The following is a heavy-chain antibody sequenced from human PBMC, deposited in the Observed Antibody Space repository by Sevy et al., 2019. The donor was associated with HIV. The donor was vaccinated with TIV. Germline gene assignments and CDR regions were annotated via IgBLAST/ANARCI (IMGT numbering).Heavy chain of an antibody. J-gene: IGHJ5*02. Sequence: GESLKISCAASGFTFSSYWMHWVRQAPGKGLVWVSRINSDGSSTSYAESVKGRFTISRDNAKNTLYLQMNSLRAEDTAVDYCARGPPRRAARPDNWFDPWGQGTLVTVSS. CDR3: ARGPPRRAARPDNWFDP. D-gene: IGHD6-13*01. CDR1: GFTFSSYW. V-gene: IGHV3-74*01. CDR2: INSDGSST.